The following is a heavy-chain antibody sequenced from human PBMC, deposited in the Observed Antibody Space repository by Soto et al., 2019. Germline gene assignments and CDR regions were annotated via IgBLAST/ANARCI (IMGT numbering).Heavy chain of an antibody. D-gene: IGHD3-10*01. J-gene: IGHJ4*02. CDR2: IYYSGST. CDR3: ATLWFGEADY. Sequence: QLQLQESGPGLVKPSETLSLTCTVSGGSISRSSYYWGWIRQPPGKGLEWIGSIYYSGSTQYNPSLKSRVTISVDTSKNQFSLKPSSVTAADTAVYYCATLWFGEADYWGQGTLVTVSS. V-gene: IGHV4-39*01. CDR1: GGSISRSSYY.